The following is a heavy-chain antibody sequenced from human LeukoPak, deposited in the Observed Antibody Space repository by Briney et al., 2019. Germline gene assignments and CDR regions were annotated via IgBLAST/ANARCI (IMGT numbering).Heavy chain of an antibody. CDR2: ISAYNGNT. Sequence: ASVKVSCKASGYTFTSYGISWVRQAPGQGLEWMGWISAYNGNTNYAQKLQGRVTMTTDTSTSTAYMELRSLRSDDTAVYYCARGPIPSVLQYFDWPTSYYYYGMDVWGQGTTVTVSS. V-gene: IGHV1-18*01. D-gene: IGHD3-9*01. J-gene: IGHJ6*02. CDR3: ARGPIPSVLQYFDWPTSYYYYGMDV. CDR1: GYTFTSYG.